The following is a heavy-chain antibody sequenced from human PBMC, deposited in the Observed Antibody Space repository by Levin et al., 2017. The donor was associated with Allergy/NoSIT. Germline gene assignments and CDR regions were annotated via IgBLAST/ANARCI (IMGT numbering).Heavy chain of an antibody. CDR3: AKKQGGTSGFSFDV. V-gene: IGHV3-23*01. CDR2: ITGGGFNT. D-gene: IGHD1/OR15-1a*01. J-gene: IGHJ3*01. CDR1: GFSISEYA. Sequence: PGESLKISCAVSGFSISEYAMAWVRQAPGKGLEWVSEITGGGFNTYYGDSVKGRFTVSKDDSKDMLYLDLSSLRVEDTAVYYCAKKQGGTSGFSFDVWDQGTMVTVSS.